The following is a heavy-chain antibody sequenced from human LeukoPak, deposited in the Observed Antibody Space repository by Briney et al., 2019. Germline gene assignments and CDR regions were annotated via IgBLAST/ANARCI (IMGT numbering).Heavy chain of an antibody. J-gene: IGHJ4*02. CDR3: AKDFGDVSFDY. CDR2: ISYDGSNK. V-gene: IGHV3-30*18. CDR1: GFTFSSYG. Sequence: PGGSLRLSCAASGFTFSSYGMHWVRQAPGKGLEWVAVISYDGSNKYYADSVKGRFTISRDNSKNTLYLQMNSLRAEDTAVYCCAKDFGDVSFDYWGQGTLVTVSS. D-gene: IGHD3-10*01.